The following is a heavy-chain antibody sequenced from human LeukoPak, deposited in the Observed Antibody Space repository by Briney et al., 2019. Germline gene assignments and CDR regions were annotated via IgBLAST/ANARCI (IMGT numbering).Heavy chain of an antibody. J-gene: IGHJ5*02. CDR1: GFTFRIYW. CDR3: ARDRYDSWSGYSESSFDP. V-gene: IGHV3-74*01. D-gene: IGHD3-3*01. CDR2: IKRDGTIT. Sequence: GGSLRLFCAASGFTFRIYWMHWVRQAPGKGLVWVSRIKRDGTITSYADSVKGRFTISRDNAKNMLYLQMNSLRAEDTAIYYCARDRYDSWSGYSESSFDPWGQGTLVTVSS.